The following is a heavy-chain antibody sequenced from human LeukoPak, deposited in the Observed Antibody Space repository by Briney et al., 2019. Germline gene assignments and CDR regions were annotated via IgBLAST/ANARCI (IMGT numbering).Heavy chain of an antibody. CDR3: ARDPTRSGLDY. CDR2: IYYSGST. CDR1: GGSISSYY. Sequence: SETLSLTCTVSGGSISSYYWSWIRQPPGKGLEWIGYIYYSGSTNYNPSLKSRVTISVNTSKNQFSLKLSSVTAADTAVYYCARDPTRSGLDYWGQGTLVTVSS. D-gene: IGHD4-11*01. J-gene: IGHJ4*02. V-gene: IGHV4-59*01.